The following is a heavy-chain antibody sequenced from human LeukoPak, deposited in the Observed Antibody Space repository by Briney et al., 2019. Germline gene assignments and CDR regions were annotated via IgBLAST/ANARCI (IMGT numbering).Heavy chain of an antibody. D-gene: IGHD3-10*01. CDR2: IYSGGST. J-gene: IGHJ4*02. V-gene: IGHV3-53*01. CDR1: GFTVSSNY. Sequence: PGGSLRLSCAASGFTVSSNYMSWVRQAPGKGLGWVSVIYSGGSTYYADSVKGRFTISRDNSKNTLYLQMNSLRAEDTAVYYCARDSGVRCFDYWGQGTLVTVSS. CDR3: ARDSGVRCFDY.